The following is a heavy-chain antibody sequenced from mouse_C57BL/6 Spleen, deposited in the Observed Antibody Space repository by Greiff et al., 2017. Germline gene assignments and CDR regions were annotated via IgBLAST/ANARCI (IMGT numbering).Heavy chain of an antibody. J-gene: IGHJ3*01. CDR2: ISDGGSYT. Sequence: DVQLQESGGGLVKPGGSLKLSCAASGFTFSSYAMSWVRQTPEKRLEWVATISDGGSYTYYPDNVKGRFTISRDNAKNNLYLQMSHLKSEDTAMYYCARDRTTVKAYWGQGTLVTVSA. V-gene: IGHV5-4*01. CDR3: ARDRTTVKAY. CDR1: GFTFSSYA. D-gene: IGHD1-1*01.